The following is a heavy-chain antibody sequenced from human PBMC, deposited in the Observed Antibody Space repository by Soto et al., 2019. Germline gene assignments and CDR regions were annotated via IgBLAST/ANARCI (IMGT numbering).Heavy chain of an antibody. D-gene: IGHD6-13*01. CDR2: IYHSGST. Sequence: SETLSLTCTVSGGSVSSSGSHYWGWIRQPPGQGLEWIGTIYHSGSTFYNPSLKSRVTISIETSKNQLSLRLSSVTAADTAVYYCARYPSSATTGIGYFFGVDVWGQGTTVTVSS. CDR1: GGSVSSSGSHY. V-gene: IGHV4-39*01. J-gene: IGHJ6*02. CDR3: ARYPSSATTGIGYFFGVDV.